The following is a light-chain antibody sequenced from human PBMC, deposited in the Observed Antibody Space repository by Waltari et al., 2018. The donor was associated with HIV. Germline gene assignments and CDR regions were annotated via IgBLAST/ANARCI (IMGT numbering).Light chain of an antibody. CDR2: EGS. CDR3: SSYTRKNTYV. J-gene: IGLJ1*01. Sequence: QSALTQPASVSGSPGQSITISCTGTSSYIGAYAYVSWFQQHAGNAPKVLIYEGSNRPSGSSSRFSGSRSGNTATLSIYGLKADDEADYYCSSYTRKNTYVFGAGTKVTVL. CDR1: SSYIGAYAY. V-gene: IGLV2-14*03.